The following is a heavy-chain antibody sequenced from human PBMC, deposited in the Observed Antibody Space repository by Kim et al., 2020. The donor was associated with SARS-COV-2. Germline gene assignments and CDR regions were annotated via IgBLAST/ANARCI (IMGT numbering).Heavy chain of an antibody. J-gene: IGHJ3*02. Sequence: KGRFTISRDNAKNSLYLQMNSLRAEDTAVYYCARGKYYDFWSGYWGSFDIWGQGTMVTVSS. V-gene: IGHV3-11*01. CDR3: ARGKYYDFWSGYWGSFDI. D-gene: IGHD3-3*01.